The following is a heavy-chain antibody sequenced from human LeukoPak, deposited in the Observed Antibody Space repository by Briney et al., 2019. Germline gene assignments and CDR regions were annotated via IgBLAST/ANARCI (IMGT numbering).Heavy chain of an antibody. J-gene: IGHJ4*02. V-gene: IGHV3-48*03. CDR2: ISSSCSTI. CDR3: ARDLVRVMAGTTSGY. D-gene: IGHD1-7*01. CDR1: GFTFSSYE. Sequence: GGSLRLSCAASGFTFSSYEMNWVRQAPGKGLELVSYISSSCSTIYYADSVKDRFTISRDNAKNSMYLQMNSLRAEDTAVYYCARDLVRVMAGTTSGYWGQGTLVTVSS.